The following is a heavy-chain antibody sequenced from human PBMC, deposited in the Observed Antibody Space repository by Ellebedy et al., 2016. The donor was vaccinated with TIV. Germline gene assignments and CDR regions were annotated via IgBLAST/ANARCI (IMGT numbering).Heavy chain of an antibody. J-gene: IGHJ5*02. CDR3: ARHDWFDP. V-gene: IGHV3-66*04. CDR2: IHTRGNT. CDR1: GFVVSSDY. Sequence: ESLKISCAVSGFVVSSDYLRWVRQAPGKGLEWVSVIHTRGNTYYAESVKGRFTISRDNSKNTLYLQMNNLGVEDTAMYYCARHDWFDPWGRGTLVTVSS.